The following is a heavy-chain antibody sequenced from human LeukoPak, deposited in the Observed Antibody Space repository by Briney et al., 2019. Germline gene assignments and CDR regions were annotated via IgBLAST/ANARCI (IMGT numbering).Heavy chain of an antibody. CDR1: GFTFSSYA. V-gene: IGHV3-30*01. CDR3: AREFEDSSGYYSFDY. Sequence: PGGSLRLSCAASGFTFSSYAMHWVRQAPGKGLEWVAGISCDRSNKYYADSVKGRFTISRDNSKNTLYLQMNSMRAEDTAVYYCAREFEDSSGYYSFDYWGQGTLVTVSS. D-gene: IGHD3-22*01. CDR2: ISCDRSNK. J-gene: IGHJ4*02.